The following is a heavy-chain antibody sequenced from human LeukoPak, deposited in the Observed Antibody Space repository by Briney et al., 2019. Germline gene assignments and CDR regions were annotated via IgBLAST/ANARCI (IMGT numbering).Heavy chain of an antibody. CDR3: ASPGSVGDTGMPDY. J-gene: IGHJ4*02. Sequence: GGSLRLSCAASGFTFSSYGMHWVRQAPGKGLEWVANIKQDGSVKYYVDSVKGRFTISRDNAKNSLYLQMNSLRAEDTAVYYCASPGSVGDTGMPDYWGQGTLVTVSS. CDR1: GFTFSSYG. V-gene: IGHV3-7*01. D-gene: IGHD5-18*01. CDR2: IKQDGSVK.